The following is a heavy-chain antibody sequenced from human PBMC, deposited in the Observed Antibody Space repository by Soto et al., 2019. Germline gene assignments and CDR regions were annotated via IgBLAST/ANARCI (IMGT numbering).Heavy chain of an antibody. CDR1: GFTFDDYA. V-gene: IGHV3-9*01. Sequence: GGSLRLSCAASGFTFDDYAMHWVRQAPGKGLEWVSGISWNSGSIGYADSVKGRFTISRDNAKNSLYLQMNSLRAEDTALYYCAKDGTLDEETSSGWSLLCAFDIWGQGTMVTVSS. CDR3: AKDGTLDEETSSGWSLLCAFDI. J-gene: IGHJ3*02. D-gene: IGHD6-19*01. CDR2: ISWNSGSI.